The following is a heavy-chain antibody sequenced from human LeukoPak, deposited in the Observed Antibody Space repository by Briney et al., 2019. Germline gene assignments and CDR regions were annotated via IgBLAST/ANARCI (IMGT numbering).Heavy chain of an antibody. CDR3: AKGDAYCGGDCYPD. Sequence: GGTLRLSCAASGFTFSNYGMNWVRQAPGKGLEWVSSIRVRSDSTHYADSVQGRFTISRDDSKNTLYLQMNSLRAEDTAVYYCAKGDAYCGGDCYPDWGQGTLVTVSS. V-gene: IGHV3-23*01. D-gene: IGHD2-21*02. J-gene: IGHJ4*02. CDR1: GFTFSNYG. CDR2: IRVRSDST.